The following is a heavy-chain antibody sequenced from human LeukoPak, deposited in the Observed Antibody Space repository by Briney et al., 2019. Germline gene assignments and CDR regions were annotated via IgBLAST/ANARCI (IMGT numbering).Heavy chain of an antibody. D-gene: IGHD3-10*01. J-gene: IGHJ4*02. CDR2: MNHSGST. V-gene: IGHV4-34*01. CDR1: GGSFSGYY. Sequence: PSETLSLTCAVYGGSFSGYYWSWIRQPPGKGLEWIGEMNHSGSTNYNPSLKSRVTISVDTSKNQFSLKLSSVTAADTAVYYCARKMYGSGSPFRYWGQGTLVTVSS. CDR3: ARKMYGSGSPFRY.